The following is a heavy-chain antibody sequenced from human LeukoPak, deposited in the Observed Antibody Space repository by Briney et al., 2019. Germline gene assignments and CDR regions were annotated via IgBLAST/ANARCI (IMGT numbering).Heavy chain of an antibody. CDR2: IYTSGST. CDR3: ARDLTGFDP. Sequence: PSQTLSLTCTVSGGSISSGSYYWSWIRQPAGKGLEWIGRIYTSGSTNYNPSLKSRVTISVDTSKNEFSLKLSSVTAADTAVYYCARDLTGFDPWGQGTLVTVSS. CDR1: GGSISSGSYY. D-gene: IGHD3-16*01. V-gene: IGHV4-61*02. J-gene: IGHJ5*02.